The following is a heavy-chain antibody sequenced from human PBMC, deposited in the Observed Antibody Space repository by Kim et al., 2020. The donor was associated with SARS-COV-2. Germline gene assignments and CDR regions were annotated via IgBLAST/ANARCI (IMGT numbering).Heavy chain of an antibody. Sequence: GGSLRLSCTASGISFNNYAMQWVRQAPGKGLEWVSLIGGDGRETFYADSVKGRFTISRDNTKNSLYLQMNSLRSEDTAFYYCVKALGETYPSSRVMDVWGKGTSVTVSS. CDR2: IGGDGRET. V-gene: IGHV3-43*02. CDR3: VKALGETYPSSRVMDV. D-gene: IGHD3-16*01. J-gene: IGHJ6*03. CDR1: GISFNNYA.